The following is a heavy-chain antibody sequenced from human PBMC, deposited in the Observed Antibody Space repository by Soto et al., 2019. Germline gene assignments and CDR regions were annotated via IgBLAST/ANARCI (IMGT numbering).Heavy chain of an antibody. V-gene: IGHV3-23*01. CDR2: ISGSGGST. Sequence: TGGSLRLSCAASGFTFSSYAMSWVRQAPGKGLEWVSAISGSGGSTYYADSVKGRFTISRDNSKNTLYLQMNSLRAEDTAVYYCAKGPPSISPIPRYFDYWGQGTLVTVSS. J-gene: IGHJ4*02. CDR3: AKGPPSISPIPRYFDY. CDR1: GFTFSSYA. D-gene: IGHD2-2*02.